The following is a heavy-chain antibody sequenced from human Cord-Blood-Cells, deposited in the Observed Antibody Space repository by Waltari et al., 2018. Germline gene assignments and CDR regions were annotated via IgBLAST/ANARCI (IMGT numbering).Heavy chain of an antibody. CDR1: GYSFTSYW. CDR2: SYPGDSNT. CDR3: ARQRGGQNWGFWYFDL. D-gene: IGHD7-27*01. J-gene: IGHJ2*01. Sequence: EVQLVQSGVEVKKPGAALKISCMGSGYSFTSYWIGWVRAMPGKGLDWRGGSYPGDSNTRYSPSFQGEVTTTADESSSTAYLQWSSLNASDTAMYYCARQRGGQNWGFWYFDLWGRGTLVTVSS. V-gene: IGHV5-51*01.